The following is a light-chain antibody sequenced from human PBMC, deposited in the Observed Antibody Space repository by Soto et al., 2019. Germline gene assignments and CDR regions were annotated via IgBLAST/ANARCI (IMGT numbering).Light chain of an antibody. CDR2: DAS. CDR3: QQYKSYST. Sequence: DIQMTQSPSTLSASVGDRVTLTCRASQSLNTRLAWYQQRPGKAPKLLIYDASTLEGGVPSRFSGGGSGTEFTLTISNLQPDDLATYICQQYKSYSTFGRGTKVDIK. J-gene: IGKJ1*01. CDR1: QSLNTR. V-gene: IGKV1-5*01.